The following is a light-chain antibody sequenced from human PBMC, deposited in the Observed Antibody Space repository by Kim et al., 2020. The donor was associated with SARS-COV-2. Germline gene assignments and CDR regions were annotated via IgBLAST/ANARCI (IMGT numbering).Light chain of an antibody. CDR1: QSISVY. Sequence: LSASVGDRVTITCRASQSISVYLSWYQQKPGRAPKLLIYSASILPSGVPSRFGGSGSGTDFTLTISSLQPEDFATYYCQQSYSTPSFGGGTKLEI. CDR3: QQSYSTPS. V-gene: IGKV1-39*01. J-gene: IGKJ4*01. CDR2: SAS.